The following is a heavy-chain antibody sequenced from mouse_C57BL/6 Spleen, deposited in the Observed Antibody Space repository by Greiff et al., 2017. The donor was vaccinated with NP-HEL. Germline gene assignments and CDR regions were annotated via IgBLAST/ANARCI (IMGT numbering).Heavy chain of an antibody. CDR1: GFTFSDYY. J-gene: IGHJ3*01. CDR3: ARDHMGFAY. V-gene: IGHV5-16*01. CDR2: INYDGSST. Sequence: EVKVVESEGGLVQPGSSMKLSCTASGFTFSDYYMAWVRQVPEKGLEWVANINYDGSSTYYLDSLKSRFIISRDNAKNILYLQMSSLKSEDTATYYCARDHMGFAYWGQGTLVTVSA.